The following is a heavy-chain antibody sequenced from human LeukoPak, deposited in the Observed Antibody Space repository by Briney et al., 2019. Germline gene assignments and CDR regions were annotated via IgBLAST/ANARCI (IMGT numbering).Heavy chain of an antibody. J-gene: IGHJ6*03. CDR1: GFTFSSYA. Sequence: GGSLRLSCAASGFTFSSYAMHWVRQAPGKGLEWVGRIKSKTDGGTTDYAAPVKGRFTISRDDSKNTLYLQMNSLKTEDTAVYYCTTKGVAAAGTFYYYYMDVWGKGTTVTVSS. V-gene: IGHV3-15*01. CDR2: IKSKTDGGTT. CDR3: TTKGVAAAGTFYYYYMDV. D-gene: IGHD6-13*01.